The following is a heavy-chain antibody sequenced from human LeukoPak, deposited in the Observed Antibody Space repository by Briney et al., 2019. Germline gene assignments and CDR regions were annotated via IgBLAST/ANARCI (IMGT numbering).Heavy chain of an antibody. V-gene: IGHV3-66*02. Sequence: GGSLRLSCAASGFTVSSNYMSWVRQAPGKGLEWVSVIYSGGSTYYADSVKGRFTISRDNSKNTLYLQMNSLRAEDTAVYYCASWGYYHSSGYYQIDYWGQGTLVTVSS. CDR1: GFTVSSNY. CDR2: IYSGGST. J-gene: IGHJ4*02. D-gene: IGHD3-22*01. CDR3: ASWGYYHSSGYYQIDY.